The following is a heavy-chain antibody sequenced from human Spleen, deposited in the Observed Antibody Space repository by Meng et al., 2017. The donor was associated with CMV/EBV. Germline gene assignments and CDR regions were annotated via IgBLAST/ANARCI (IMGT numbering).Heavy chain of an antibody. D-gene: IGHD4/OR15-4a*01. CDR2: IYWNDDK. J-gene: IGHJ4*02. CDR3: AHRRREGLTTDGFDS. V-gene: IGHV2-5*01. CDR1: GFSLSTPGVG. Sequence: SGPTLVQPTQTLTLTCSFSGFSLSTPGVGVGWTRQPPGKALEWIALIYWNDDKPYSPSLKNRLSITKDTSKNQVVLTMTNVDPVDTATYYCAHRRREGLTTDGFDSWGQGTLVTVSS.